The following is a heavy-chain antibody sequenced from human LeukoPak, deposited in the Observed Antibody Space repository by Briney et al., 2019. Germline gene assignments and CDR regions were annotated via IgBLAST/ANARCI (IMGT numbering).Heavy chain of an antibody. CDR3: ARSRITMVRGVISD. CDR1: GFTFSSYA. CDR2: ISYDGSNK. D-gene: IGHD3-10*01. Sequence: GRSLRLSCAASGFTFSSYAMHWVRQAPGKGLEWVAVISYDGSNKYYADSVKGRFTISRDNSKNTLYLQMNSLRAEDTAVYYCARSRITMVRGVISDWGQGTLVTVSP. J-gene: IGHJ4*02. V-gene: IGHV3-30*04.